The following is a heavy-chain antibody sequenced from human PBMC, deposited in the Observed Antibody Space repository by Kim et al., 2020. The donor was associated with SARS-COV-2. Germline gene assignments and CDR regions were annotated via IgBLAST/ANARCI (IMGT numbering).Heavy chain of an antibody. CDR2: ISYDGSDK. Sequence: GGSLRLSCAASGFSFSSYGMHWVRQAPGKGLEWVAYISYDGSDKFYADSVKGRFTISRDNSNNTLSLQTNSLRVEDTAVFYCARGPVDPKDGWYFDVWGR. CDR3: ARGPVDPKDGWYFDV. CDR1: GFSFSSYG. J-gene: IGHJ2*01. D-gene: IGHD2-15*01. V-gene: IGHV3-33*01.